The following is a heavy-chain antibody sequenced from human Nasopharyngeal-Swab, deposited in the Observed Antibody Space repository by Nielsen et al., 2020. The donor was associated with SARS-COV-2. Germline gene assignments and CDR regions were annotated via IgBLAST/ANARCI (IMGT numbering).Heavy chain of an antibody. D-gene: IGHD6-19*01. CDR3: ARDLTNSIAVAGNYYYGMDV. J-gene: IGHJ6*02. CDR2: MNPNSGNT. V-gene: IGHV1-8*01. CDR1: GYTFTSYD. Sequence: ASVEVSCKASGYTFTSYDINWVRQATGQGLEWMGWMNPNSGNTGYAQKFQGRVTMTRNTSISTAYMELSSLRSEDTAVYYCARDLTNSIAVAGNYYYGMDVWGQGTTVTVSS.